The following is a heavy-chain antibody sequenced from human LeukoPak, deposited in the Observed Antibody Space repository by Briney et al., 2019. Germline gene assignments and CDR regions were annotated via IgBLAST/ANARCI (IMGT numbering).Heavy chain of an antibody. V-gene: IGHV1-3*03. CDR1: GYTFTSSS. D-gene: IGHD3-10*01. CDR2: INTANGNT. CDR3: ARDRGVRGLILYSFDY. Sequence: GASVKVSCKASGYTFTSSSIHWVRQAPGQRLEWMGWINTANGNTKYSQEFQGRVTITRDTSARTVYMDLSSLKSEDMAVYYCARDRGVRGLILYSFDYWGQGTLVTVSS. J-gene: IGHJ4*02.